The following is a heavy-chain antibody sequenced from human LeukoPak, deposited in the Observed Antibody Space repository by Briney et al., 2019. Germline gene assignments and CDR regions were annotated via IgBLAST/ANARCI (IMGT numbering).Heavy chain of an antibody. Sequence: SETLSLTCNISGGSISSNYWSWIRQPLGKGLEWIGYIYYSGSTNYNPSFKSRVTISVDTSKNQLSLNLTSVTAADTAVYYCARMTTTLTMRIFDYWGQGTLVTVSS. D-gene: IGHD4-11*01. CDR3: ARMTTTLTMRIFDY. CDR2: IYYSGST. J-gene: IGHJ4*02. CDR1: GGSISSNY. V-gene: IGHV4-59*01.